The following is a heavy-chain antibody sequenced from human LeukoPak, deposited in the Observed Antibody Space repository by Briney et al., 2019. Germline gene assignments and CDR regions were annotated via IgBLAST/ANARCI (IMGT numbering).Heavy chain of an antibody. J-gene: IGHJ4*02. CDR1: GFTFSDFW. V-gene: IGHV3-7*04. CDR3: ARGDAFSGDH. Sequence: TGGSLRLSCAVSGFTFSDFWMSWVRQAPGRGLEWVANIHPEGNEKYHVESVKGRFTISRDNAKNSLFLQMNGLRVEDTAVYYCARGDAFSGDHWGQGTLATVSS. CDR2: IHPEGNEK.